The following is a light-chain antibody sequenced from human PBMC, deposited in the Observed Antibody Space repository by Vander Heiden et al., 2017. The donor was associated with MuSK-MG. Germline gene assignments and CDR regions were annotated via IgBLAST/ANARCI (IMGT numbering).Light chain of an antibody. J-gene: IGKJ4*01. CDR3: QQDDNLVT. CDR2: DAS. V-gene: IGKV1-33*01. Sequence: DIQMTQSPSSLSASVGDRVTITCQASQDITNYLNLYQQKPGKAPKLLIYDASNLETGVPSRFSGSGSGTDFTFTISSLQPEDIATYYCQQDDNLVTFGGGTKVEIK. CDR1: QDITNY.